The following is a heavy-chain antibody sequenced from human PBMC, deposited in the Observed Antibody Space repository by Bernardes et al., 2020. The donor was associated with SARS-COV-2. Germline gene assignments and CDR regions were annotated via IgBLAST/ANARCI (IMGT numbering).Heavy chain of an antibody. CDR3: ARQIDSWHIVLVVSVPRGEPYYFES. CDR2: ISYSGST. Sequence: SESLSLTCTVSGDSMSSRSYYWGWLRQPPGNGLVWTGSISYSGSTYYNPSLKSRVTITVDTSNQQFPLKLSSVTAADTAVYFCARQIDSWHIVLVVSVPRGEPYYFESWGQGALVTVSS. CDR1: GDSMSSRSYY. J-gene: IGHJ4*02. D-gene: IGHD2-21*01. V-gene: IGHV4-39*01.